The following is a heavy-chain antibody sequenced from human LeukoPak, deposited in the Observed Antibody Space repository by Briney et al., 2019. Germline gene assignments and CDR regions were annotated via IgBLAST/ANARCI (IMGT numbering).Heavy chain of an antibody. D-gene: IGHD1-1*01. J-gene: IGHJ4*02. V-gene: IGHV4-59*01. Sequence: SETLSLTCAVYGGSFSAYYWSWIRQPPGKGLEWIGYIYYSGSTNYNPSLKSRVTISVDTSKNQFSLKLSSVTAADTAVYYCARGNDYRKINYFDYWGQGTLVTVSS. CDR2: IYYSGST. CDR3: ARGNDYRKINYFDY. CDR1: GGSFSAYY.